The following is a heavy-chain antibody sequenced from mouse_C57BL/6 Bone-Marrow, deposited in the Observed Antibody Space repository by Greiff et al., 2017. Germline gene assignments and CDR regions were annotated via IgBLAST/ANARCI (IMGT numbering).Heavy chain of an antibody. D-gene: IGHD1-1*01. J-gene: IGHJ2*01. CDR2: ISSGGDYI. CDR3: TRVRYGSSYFDY. V-gene: IGHV5-9-1*02. CDR1: GFTFSSYA. Sequence: EVQLVESGEGLVKPGGSLKLSCAASGFTFSSYAMSWVRQTPEKRLEWVAYISSGGDYIYYADTVKGRFTISRDNARNTLYLQMSSLKSEDTAMYYCTRVRYGSSYFDYWGKGTTRTVSS.